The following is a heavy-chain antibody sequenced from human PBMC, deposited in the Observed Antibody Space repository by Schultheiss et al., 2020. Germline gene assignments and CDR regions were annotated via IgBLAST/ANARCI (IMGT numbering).Heavy chain of an antibody. CDR2: IYYSGST. Sequence: SQTLSLTCTVSGGSISSGSYYWGWIRQPPGKGLEWIGSIYYSGSTYYNPSLKSRVTISVDTSKNQFSLKLSSVTAADTAVYYCARQAPWATYFSWFDPWGQGTLVTVSS. CDR1: GGSISSGSYY. J-gene: IGHJ5*02. D-gene: IGHD1-26*01. V-gene: IGHV4-39*01. CDR3: ARQAPWATYFSWFDP.